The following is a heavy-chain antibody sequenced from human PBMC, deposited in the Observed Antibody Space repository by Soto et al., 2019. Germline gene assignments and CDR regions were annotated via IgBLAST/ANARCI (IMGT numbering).Heavy chain of an antibody. CDR2: IYSGGST. D-gene: IGHD3-10*01. Sequence: GGSLRLSCPASGFTVSSNYMSWVRQSPGKGLEWVSVIYSGGSTYYADSVKGRFTISRDNSKNTLYLQMNSLRADDTAVYYCARVPYYYGTYYFDYWGQGTLVTVSS. CDR3: ARVPYYYGTYYFDY. J-gene: IGHJ4*02. CDR1: GFTVSSNY. V-gene: IGHV3-53*01.